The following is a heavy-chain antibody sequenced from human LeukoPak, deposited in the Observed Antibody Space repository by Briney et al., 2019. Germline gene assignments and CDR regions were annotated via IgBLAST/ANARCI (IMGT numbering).Heavy chain of an antibody. D-gene: IGHD6-13*01. CDR2: ISSDGSNK. J-gene: IGHJ4*02. CDR3: ATEYSSRTRYFDY. CDR1: GFTFSIFG. V-gene: IGHV3-30*03. Sequence: GSLGLSCAASGFTFSIFGMHWVRQAPGKGLEWVAVISSDGSNKYYADSVKGRFTISRDNSKNTLYLQMNSLRAEDTAVYYCATEYSSRTRYFDYWGQGTLVTVSS.